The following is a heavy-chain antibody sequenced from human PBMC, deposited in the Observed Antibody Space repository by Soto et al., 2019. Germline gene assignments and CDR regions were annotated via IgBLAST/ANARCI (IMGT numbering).Heavy chain of an antibody. D-gene: IGHD2-8*01. CDR2: ISMSGSYK. CDR3: ASRGHCSNGQCHPFDS. V-gene: IGHV3-11*06. Sequence: VQLVESGGALVKPGGSLRLSCVGSDFSLSGSHMSWVRQAPGKGLEWLSFISMSGSYKTYAASVEGRFTISRDNVKNILYLQMDSLRAEDTAVYYCASRGHCSNGQCHPFDSWGQGTQVTVSS. J-gene: IGHJ4*02. CDR1: DFSLSGSH.